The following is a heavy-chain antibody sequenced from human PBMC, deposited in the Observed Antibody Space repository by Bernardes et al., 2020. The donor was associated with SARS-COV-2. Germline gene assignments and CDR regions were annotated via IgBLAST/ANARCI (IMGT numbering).Heavy chain of an antibody. V-gene: IGHV3-23*01. Sequence: GGSLRLSCAASGFTFSSYAMSWVRQAPGKGLEWVSAISGSGGSTYYADSVKGRFTISRDNSKNTLYLQMNSLRAEDTAVYYCAKVPHDIMITFGGVIDLYYFDYWGQGTLVTVSS. CDR2: ISGSGGST. CDR3: AKVPHDIMITFGGVIDLYYFDY. D-gene: IGHD3-16*02. J-gene: IGHJ4*02. CDR1: GFTFSSYA.